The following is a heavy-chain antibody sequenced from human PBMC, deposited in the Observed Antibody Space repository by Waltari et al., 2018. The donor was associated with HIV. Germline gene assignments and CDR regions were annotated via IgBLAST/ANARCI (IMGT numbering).Heavy chain of an antibody. CDR1: GGSLRRSGYY. V-gene: IGHV4-39*01. Sequence: QLQLQESGPGLVKSSETLSLICPVSGGSLRRSGYYWGWIRQPPGKGLEWIGNIYNGGSAYYSPSLRSRVIISADASKNHFSLNLKSVTASDTAMYFCARQACTSSTCLFMDEFDIWGQGTMVTVSS. CDR3: ARQACTSSTCLFMDEFDI. CDR2: IYNGGSA. D-gene: IGHD2-2*01. J-gene: IGHJ3*02.